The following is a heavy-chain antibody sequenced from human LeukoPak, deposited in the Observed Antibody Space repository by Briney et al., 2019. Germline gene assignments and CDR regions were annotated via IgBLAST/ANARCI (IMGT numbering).Heavy chain of an antibody. Sequence: SGTLSLTCAVSGGSISSHYWSWIRQPPGKGLEWIGYISYSGSTDYNPSLKSRVTISVDTSKNQFSLKLSSVTAADTAVYYCARVGSSSSPEFDYWGQGTLVTVSS. CDR1: GGSISSHY. V-gene: IGHV4-59*11. J-gene: IGHJ4*02. CDR2: ISYSGST. D-gene: IGHD6-6*01. CDR3: ARVGSSSSPEFDY.